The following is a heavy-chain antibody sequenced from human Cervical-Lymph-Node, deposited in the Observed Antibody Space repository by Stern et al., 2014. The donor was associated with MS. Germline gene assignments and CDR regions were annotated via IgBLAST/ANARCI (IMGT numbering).Heavy chain of an antibody. CDR1: GYNFTRYY. J-gene: IGHJ4*02. V-gene: IGHV1-46*01. CDR3: ARSNWVFGVVNIRGERYYFDY. CDR2: INSNDGST. D-gene: IGHD3-3*01. Sequence: QLVQSGAEVKKPGASVKVSCKASGYNFTRYYMHWVRQAPGQGLEWVGIINSNDGSTSYAHKFRGGVTMTRDTSTSTFYMELSSLRSEDTAVYYGARSNWVFGVVNIRGERYYFDYWGQGTLVTVSS.